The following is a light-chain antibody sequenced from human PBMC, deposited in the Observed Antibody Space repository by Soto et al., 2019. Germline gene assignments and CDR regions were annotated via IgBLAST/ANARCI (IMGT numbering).Light chain of an antibody. V-gene: IGKV1-39*01. CDR3: QQTYTTPEIT. Sequence: TPSPSSLPTSVGDRVSITCRASQSISIYLNWYQLKPGKAPNLLMYGASYLKSGVPTRFSGSGSGTDFTLTISSLQPEDFAIYYCQQTYTTPEITFGQGTRLENK. CDR2: GAS. CDR1: QSISIY. J-gene: IGKJ5*01.